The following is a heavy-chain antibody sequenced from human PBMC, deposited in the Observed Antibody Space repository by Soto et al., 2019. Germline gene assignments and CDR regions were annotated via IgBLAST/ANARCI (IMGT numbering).Heavy chain of an antibody. D-gene: IGHD3-9*01. J-gene: IGHJ4*02. CDR2: IIPIFGTA. V-gene: IGHV1-69*13. CDR3: ARFHYDILTGYYYYYFDY. CDR1: GGTFSSYA. Sequence: GASVKVSCKASGGTFSSYAISWVRQAPGQGLEWMGGIIPIFGTANYAQKFQGRVTITADESTSTAYMELSSLRSEDTAVYYCARFHYDILTGYYYYYFDYWGQGTLVTVSS.